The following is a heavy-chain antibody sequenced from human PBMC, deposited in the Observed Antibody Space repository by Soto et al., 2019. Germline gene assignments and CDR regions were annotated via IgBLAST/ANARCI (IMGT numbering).Heavy chain of an antibody. CDR3: SLGCSGGSCYSGAPDY. V-gene: IGHV1-69*13. CDR1: GYTFTGYY. J-gene: IGHJ4*02. D-gene: IGHD2-15*01. CDR2: IIPIFGTA. Sequence: SVKVSCKASGYTFTGYYMHWVRQAPGQGLEWMGGIIPIFGTANYAQKFQGRVTITADESTSTAYMELSSLRSEDTAVYYCSLGCSGGSCYSGAPDYWGQGTLVTVSS.